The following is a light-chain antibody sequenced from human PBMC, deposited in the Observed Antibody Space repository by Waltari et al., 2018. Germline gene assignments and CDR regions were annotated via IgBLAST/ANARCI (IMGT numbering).Light chain of an antibody. J-gene: IGKJ1*01. Sequence: DIVMTQSPLSLSVTPVEPASISCRSSQSLLHSSGNTFLDWYLQKPGQSPQLLIYLVSNRASGVPDRFSGSGSGTDFTLKISRVEAEDVGVYFCMQARQTPWTFGQGTKVEIK. CDR2: LVS. V-gene: IGKV2-28*01. CDR1: QSLLHSSGNTF. CDR3: MQARQTPWT.